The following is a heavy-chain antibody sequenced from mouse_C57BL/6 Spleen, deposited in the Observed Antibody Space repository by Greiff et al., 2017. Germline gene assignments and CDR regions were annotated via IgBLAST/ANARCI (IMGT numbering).Heavy chain of an antibody. Sequence: QVQLQQPGAELVRPGTSVKLSCKASGYTFTSYWMHWVKQRPGQGLEWIGVIDPSDSYTNYNQKFKGKATLTVDTSSSTAYMQLSSLTSEDSAVYYCARGIYDGYYGYWGQGTTLTVSS. V-gene: IGHV1-59*01. J-gene: IGHJ2*01. CDR3: ARGIYDGYYGY. D-gene: IGHD2-3*01. CDR2: IDPSDSYT. CDR1: GYTFTSYW.